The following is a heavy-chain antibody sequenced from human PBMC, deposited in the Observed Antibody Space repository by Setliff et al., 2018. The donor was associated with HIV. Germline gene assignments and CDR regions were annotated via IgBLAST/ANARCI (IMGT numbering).Heavy chain of an antibody. CDR2: IYYNGKT. J-gene: IGHJ4*02. V-gene: IGHV4-39*01. CDR3: ARHVIVVVILDSSNAFDY. D-gene: IGHD3-22*01. CDR1: GDSITNDNNY. Sequence: KPSETLSLTCRVSGDSITNDNNYWGWIRQSPGKGLEWIGSIYYNGKTYNNPSLKSRVIMSGDTSRSQLSLKVNSVTAADTATYYCARHVIVVVILDSSNAFDYWGRGTLVTVSS.